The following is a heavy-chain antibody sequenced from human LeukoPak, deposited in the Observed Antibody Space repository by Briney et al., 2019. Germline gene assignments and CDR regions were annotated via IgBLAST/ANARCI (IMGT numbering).Heavy chain of an antibody. CDR1: GGSNSSSSYY. V-gene: IGHV4-39*01. CDR2: IYYSGST. Sequence: SETLSLTCAVSGGSNSSSSYYWGWIRQPPGKGLEWIGSIYYSGSTYYNPSLKSRVTISVDTSKNQISLKLSSVTAADTAVYYCARTYDTSDYSPYYFDYWGQGTLVTVSS. CDR3: ARTYDTSDYSPYYFDY. D-gene: IGHD3-22*01. J-gene: IGHJ4*02.